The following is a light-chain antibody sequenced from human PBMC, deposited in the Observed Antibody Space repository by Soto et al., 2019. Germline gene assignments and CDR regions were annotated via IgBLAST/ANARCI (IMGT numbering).Light chain of an antibody. CDR2: DAS. V-gene: IGKV3D-15*01. CDR1: QSVDND. Sequence: EIVMTQSPATLSVSPGDRATLSCRASQSVDNDLAWYQQKPGQPPRLLICDASTRATGIPARFSGSQSGTEFTLTISSLLSEDFAVYSCQQYNNWPLTFGGGTKVEIK. J-gene: IGKJ4*01. CDR3: QQYNNWPLT.